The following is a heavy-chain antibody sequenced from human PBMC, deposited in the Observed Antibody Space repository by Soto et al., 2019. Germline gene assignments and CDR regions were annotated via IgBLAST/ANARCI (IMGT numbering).Heavy chain of an antibody. V-gene: IGHV3-23*01. CDR3: ASLSSTWQVGFDY. CDR1: GFTFSSYT. CDR2: ISGSGGST. J-gene: IGHJ4*02. Sequence: DVQLLESGGGLVQPGGSLRLSCAASGFTFSSYTMSWVRQAPGKGLEWVSGISGSGGSTFYADSVKGRFTISRDNSKSTLYLQMHSLRAEDTAVYYCASLSSTWQVGFDYLGQGTLVTVSS.